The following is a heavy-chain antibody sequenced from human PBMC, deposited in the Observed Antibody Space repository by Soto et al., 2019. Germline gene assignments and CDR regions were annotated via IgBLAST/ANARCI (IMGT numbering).Heavy chain of an antibody. J-gene: IGHJ5*02. CDR2: IYSSEDT. CDR1: GGSVNSNSYS. D-gene: IGHD6-13*01. Sequence: SETLSLTCTVSGGSVNSNSYSWGWIRQSPGKGLEWIGTIYSSEDTHYNPSLLSRVTISVDTSMNEFSLSLSSVTAADTAVYYCARGHAVGAAAGNGYNWFDPWGQGTLVTGSS. CDR3: ARGHAVGAAAGNGYNWFDP. V-gene: IGHV4-39*07.